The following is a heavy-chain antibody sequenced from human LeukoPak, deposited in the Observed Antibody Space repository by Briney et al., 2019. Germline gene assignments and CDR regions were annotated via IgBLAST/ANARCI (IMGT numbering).Heavy chain of an antibody. CDR2: VYYSGST. Sequence: PPETLSLTCTISGGSISSTNSYWGWIRQTPGKGLEWIGTVYYSGSTYYNPSLNSRVSISGDTSTNQFSLRLNSVTAADTAVYLEASSAWGHMDVWGKGTTVIVSS. CDR3: ASSAWGHMDV. V-gene: IGHV4-39*01. J-gene: IGHJ6*03. CDR1: GGSISSTNSY. D-gene: IGHD1-26*01.